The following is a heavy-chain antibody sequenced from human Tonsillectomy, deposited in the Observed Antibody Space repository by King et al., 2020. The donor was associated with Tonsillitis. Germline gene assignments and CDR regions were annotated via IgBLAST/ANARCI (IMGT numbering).Heavy chain of an antibody. CDR1: GFTFSSYA. V-gene: IGHV3-23*04. Sequence: VQLVESGGGLVQPGGSLRLSCAASGFTFSSYAMSWVRQAPGKGLEWVSAISGSGGSTYYADSVKGRFTISRDNSKNPLYLQMNSLRAEDTAVYYCAKSGAVAGTPGHAFDIWGQGTMVTVSS. D-gene: IGHD6-19*01. CDR3: AKSGAVAGTPGHAFDI. J-gene: IGHJ3*02. CDR2: ISGSGGST.